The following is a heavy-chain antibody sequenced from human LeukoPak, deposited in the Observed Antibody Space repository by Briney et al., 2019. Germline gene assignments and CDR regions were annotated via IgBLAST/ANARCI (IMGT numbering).Heavy chain of an antibody. Sequence: SETLSLTCAVYGGSFSGYYWSWIRQPPGKGLEWIGEINHSGSTNYNPSLKSRVTISVDTSKNQFSLKLRSVSAADTAVYYCARGRQTPTYNWFDPWGQRTLVTLSS. J-gene: IGHJ5*02. CDR3: ARGRQTPTYNWFDP. CDR1: GGSFSGYY. V-gene: IGHV4-34*01. CDR2: INHSGST.